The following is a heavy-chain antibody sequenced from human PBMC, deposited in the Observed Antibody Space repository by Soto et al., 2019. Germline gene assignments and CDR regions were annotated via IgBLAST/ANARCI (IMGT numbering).Heavy chain of an antibody. CDR3: ARVPIEIFGVVIQYNWFDP. Sequence: PGGSLRLSCAASGFTFSSYWMSWVRQAPGKGLEWVANIKQDGSEKYYVDSVKGRFTISRDNAKNSLYLQMNSLRAEDTAVYYCARVPIEIFGVVIQYNWFDPWGQGTLVTVSS. J-gene: IGHJ5*02. CDR2: IKQDGSEK. D-gene: IGHD3-3*01. V-gene: IGHV3-7*05. CDR1: GFTFSSYW.